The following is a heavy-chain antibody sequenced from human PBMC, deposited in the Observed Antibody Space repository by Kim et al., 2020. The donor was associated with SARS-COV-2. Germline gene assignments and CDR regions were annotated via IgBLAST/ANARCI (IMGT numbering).Heavy chain of an antibody. V-gene: IGHV3-30*18. CDR2: ISYDGSNK. D-gene: IGHD6-6*01. CDR1: GFTFSSYG. Sequence: GRSLRLSCVASGFTFSSYGMHWVRQAPGKGLEWVAVISYDGSNKYYADSVKGRFTTSRDNSKNRQYLQMTSLRAEDTAVYYCAKDLPSSSHPWWYFDLWGRXXLVSVSS. CDR3: AKDLPSSSHPWWYFDL. J-gene: IGHJ2*01.